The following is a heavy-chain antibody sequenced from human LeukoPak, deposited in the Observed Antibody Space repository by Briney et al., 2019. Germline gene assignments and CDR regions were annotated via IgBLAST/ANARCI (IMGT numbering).Heavy chain of an antibody. CDR1: GFTFSTYV. D-gene: IGHD1-20*01. CDR3: ARGRYNWNDVFPFDY. Sequence: GGSLRLSCEASGFTFSTYVMSWVRQAPGKGLEWVSGISGSGSTIYYADSVKGRFTISRDNAKNSLYLQMNSLRAEDTAVYYYARGRYNWNDVFPFDYWGQGTLVTVSS. V-gene: IGHV3-48*04. CDR2: ISGSGSTI. J-gene: IGHJ4*02.